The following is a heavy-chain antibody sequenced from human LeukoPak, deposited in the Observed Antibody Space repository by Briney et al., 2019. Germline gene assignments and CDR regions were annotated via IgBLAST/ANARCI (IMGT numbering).Heavy chain of an antibody. D-gene: IGHD2-2*02. J-gene: IGHJ4*02. CDR2: INPNSGGT. CDR1: GYTFTGYY. CDR3: ARSRYCSSTSCYRTGYSSGWYGSH. V-gene: IGHV1-2*02. Sequence: ASVKVSCKASGYTFTGYYMHWVRQAPGQGLEWMGWINPNSGGTSYAQKFQGRVTMTRDTSISTAYMELSRLRSDDTAVYYCARSRYCSSTSCYRTGYSSGWYGSHWGQGTLVTVSS.